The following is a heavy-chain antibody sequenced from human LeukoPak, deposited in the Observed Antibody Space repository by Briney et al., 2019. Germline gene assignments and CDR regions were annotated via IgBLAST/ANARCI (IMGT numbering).Heavy chain of an antibody. Sequence: GGSLRLSCAASKFTFDTYTMNWVRQAPGKGLEWVSSITGSGTYIYYIDSVKGRFTISRDNAKSSLYLQMNSLRPEDTAVYHCAREDDFSSGMDVWGQGTTVTVSS. CDR2: ITGSGTYI. CDR3: AREDDFSSGMDV. CDR1: KFTFDTYT. J-gene: IGHJ6*02. V-gene: IGHV3-21*06. D-gene: IGHD1-1*01.